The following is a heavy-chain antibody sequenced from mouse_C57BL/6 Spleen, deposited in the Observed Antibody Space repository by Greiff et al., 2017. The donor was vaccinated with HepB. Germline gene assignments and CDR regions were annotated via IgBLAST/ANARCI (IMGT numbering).Heavy chain of an antibody. CDR1: GYTFTSYW. D-gene: IGHD1-1*01. Sequence: VQLQQPGAELVRPGTSVKLSCKASGYTFTSYWMHWVKQRPGQGLEWIGVIDPSDSYTNYNQKFKGKATLTVDTSSSTAYMQLSSLTSEDSAVYNCARFGRSYVGYFDVWGTGTTVTVSS. V-gene: IGHV1-59*01. CDR2: IDPSDSYT. J-gene: IGHJ1*03. CDR3: ARFGRSYVGYFDV.